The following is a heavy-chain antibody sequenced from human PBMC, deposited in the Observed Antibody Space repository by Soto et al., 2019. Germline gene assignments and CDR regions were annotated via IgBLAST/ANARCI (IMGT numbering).Heavy chain of an antibody. CDR1: GFTLSSYS. CDR3: ARETGLRSSGWSYYFDF. CDR2: ISGSGGTI. J-gene: IGHJ4*02. V-gene: IGHV3-48*02. Sequence: GALRLSCAASGFTLSSYSMHWVRQAPGKGLEWVSYISGSGGTIYYADSVKGRFTISRDNAKNSLSVQMNSLRDEDTAVYFCARETGLRSSGWSYYFDFWGQGTLVTVSS. D-gene: IGHD6-19*01.